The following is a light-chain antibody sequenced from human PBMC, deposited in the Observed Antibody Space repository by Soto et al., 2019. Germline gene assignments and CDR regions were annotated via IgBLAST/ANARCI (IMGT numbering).Light chain of an antibody. CDR1: SSDVGGYNY. CDR2: DVS. CDR3: SSFTRTSTWM. V-gene: IGLV2-14*03. J-gene: IGLJ3*02. Sequence: QSVLTQPASVSGSPGQSITISCTGTSSDVGGYNYVSWYQQHPGKAPKLMIYDVSNRPSGVYNRFSGSKSGNTASLTIFGLQAEDEADYYCSSFTRTSTWMFGGGTKLTVL.